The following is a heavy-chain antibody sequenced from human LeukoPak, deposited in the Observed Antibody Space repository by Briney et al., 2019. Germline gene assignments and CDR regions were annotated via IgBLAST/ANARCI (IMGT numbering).Heavy chain of an antibody. Sequence: SETLSLTCAVSGYSISSGYYWGWIRQPPGKGLEWIGSIYHSGSTYYNPSLKSRVTISVDTSKNQFSLKLSSVTAADTAVCYCARDQGIVVVPAAISGGDAFDIWGQGTMVTVSS. CDR1: GYSISSGYY. V-gene: IGHV4-38-2*02. D-gene: IGHD2-2*01. J-gene: IGHJ3*02. CDR2: IYHSGST. CDR3: ARDQGIVVVPAAISGGDAFDI.